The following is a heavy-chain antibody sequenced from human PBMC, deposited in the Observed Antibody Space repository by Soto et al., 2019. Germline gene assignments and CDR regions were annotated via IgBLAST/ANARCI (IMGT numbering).Heavy chain of an antibody. Sequence: SETLSLTCTVSGGSISSSSYYWGWIRQPPGKGLEWIGSIYYSGSTYYNPSLKSRVTISVDTSKKQFSLKLSSVTAADTAVYYCATTRRWYYYGSGSWLDYWGQGTLVTVSS. V-gene: IGHV4-39*01. D-gene: IGHD3-10*01. CDR3: ATTRRWYYYGSGSWLDY. CDR1: GGSISSSSYY. J-gene: IGHJ4*02. CDR2: IYYSGST.